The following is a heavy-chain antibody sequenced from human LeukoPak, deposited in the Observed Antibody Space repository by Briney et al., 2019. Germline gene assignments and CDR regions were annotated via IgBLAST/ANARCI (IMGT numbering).Heavy chain of an antibody. CDR2: ISPRGDIT. V-gene: IGHV3-23*01. CDR3: AKDDAWLRFGE. CDR1: GFTVSSNY. D-gene: IGHD3-10*01. J-gene: IGHJ4*02. Sequence: PGGSLRLSCTASGFTVSSNYMSWVRQAPGQGLEWVSGISPRGDITYYADSVKGRFTTSRDNSKNTLYLEVISLTAEDTAVYYCAKDDAWLRFGEWGQGTLVTVSS.